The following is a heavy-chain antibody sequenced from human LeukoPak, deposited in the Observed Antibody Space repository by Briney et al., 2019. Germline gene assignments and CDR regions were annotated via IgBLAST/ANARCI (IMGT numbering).Heavy chain of an antibody. CDR1: GGSISSGGYY. CDR2: IYTSGST. CDR3: ARDLVILWFGETSVAFDI. V-gene: IGHV4-61*02. D-gene: IGHD3-10*01. Sequence: SQTLSLTCTVSGGSISSGGYYWSWIRQPPGKGLEWIGRIYTSGSTNYNPSLKSRVTISVDTSKNQFSLKLSSVTAADTAVYYCARDLVILWFGETSVAFDIWGQGTMVTVSS. J-gene: IGHJ3*02.